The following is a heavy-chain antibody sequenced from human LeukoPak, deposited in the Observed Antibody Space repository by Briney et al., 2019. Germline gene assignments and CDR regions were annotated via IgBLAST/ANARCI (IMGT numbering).Heavy chain of an antibody. J-gene: IGHJ4*02. CDR2: INPSGGST. V-gene: IGHV1-46*01. CDR3: ARDHGYSSGWYSSGDY. D-gene: IGHD6-19*01. Sequence: EGSLRLSCAASGFTFTSYYMHWVRQAPGQGLEWMGIINPSGGSTSYAQKFQGRVTMTRDTSTSTVYMELSSLRAEDTAVYYCARDHGYSSGWYSSGDYWGQGTLVTVSS. CDR1: GFTFTSYY.